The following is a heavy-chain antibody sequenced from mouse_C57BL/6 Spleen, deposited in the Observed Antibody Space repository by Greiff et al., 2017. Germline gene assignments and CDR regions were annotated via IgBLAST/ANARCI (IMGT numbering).Heavy chain of an antibody. Sequence: ESGPGLVKPSQSLSLTCSVTGYSITSGYYWNWIRQFPGNKLEWMGYISYDGSNNYNPSLKNRISITRDTSKNQFFLKLNSVTTEDTATYYCASYYGTLYYAMDYWGQGTSVTVSS. CDR2: ISYDGSN. V-gene: IGHV3-6*01. CDR1: GYSITSGYY. CDR3: ASYYGTLYYAMDY. D-gene: IGHD2-1*01. J-gene: IGHJ4*01.